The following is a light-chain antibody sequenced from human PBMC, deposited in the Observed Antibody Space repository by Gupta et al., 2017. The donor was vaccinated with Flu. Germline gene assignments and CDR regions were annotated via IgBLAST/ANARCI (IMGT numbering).Light chain of an antibody. CDR2: LEGSGTY. J-gene: IGLJ2*01. CDR3: ETCDSNTRGV. Sequence: QPVLTQSSSPSASLASSVNLTCTLSSGNSRYITAWHQQQPGKAPRYLMKLEGSGTYNKGSGVPDRFSGSCSGADCFLTISNLQSEDDADYYCETCDSNTRGVFGGGTKLTVL. V-gene: IGLV4-60*03. CDR1: SGNSRYI.